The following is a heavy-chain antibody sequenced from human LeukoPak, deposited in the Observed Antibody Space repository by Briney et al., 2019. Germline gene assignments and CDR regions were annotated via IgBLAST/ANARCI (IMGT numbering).Heavy chain of an antibody. CDR1: GGSFSGYY. Sequence: PSETLSLTCAVYGGSFSGYYWSWIRQPPGKGLEWIGEINHSGSTNYNPSLKSRVTISVDTSKNQFSLKLSSVTAADTAVYYCARGQRELIVYATSLTYYYYGMDVWGQGTTVTVSS. D-gene: IGHD2-8*01. CDR2: INHSGST. J-gene: IGHJ6*02. CDR3: ARGQRELIVYATSLTYYYYGMDV. V-gene: IGHV4-34*01.